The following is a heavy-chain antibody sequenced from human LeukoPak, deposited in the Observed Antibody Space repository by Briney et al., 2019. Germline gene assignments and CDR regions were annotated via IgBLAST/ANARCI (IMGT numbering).Heavy chain of an antibody. Sequence: ASVKVSCKASGYTFTCYYMHWVRQAPGQGLEWMGWINPNSGGTNYAQKFQGRVTMTRDTSISTAYMELSRLRSDDAAVYYCAIVPIYCGGDCSNWFDPWGQGTLVTVSS. J-gene: IGHJ5*02. V-gene: IGHV1-2*02. D-gene: IGHD2-21*02. CDR2: INPNSGGT. CDR3: AIVPIYCGGDCSNWFDP. CDR1: GYTFTCYY.